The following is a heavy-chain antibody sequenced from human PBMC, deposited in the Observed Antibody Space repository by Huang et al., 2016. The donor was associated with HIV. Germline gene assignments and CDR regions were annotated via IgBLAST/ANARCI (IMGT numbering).Heavy chain of an antibody. CDR2: IYYSGST. V-gene: IGHV4-39*01. J-gene: IGHJ3*02. Sequence: QLQLQESGPGLVKPSETLSLTCAVSGGSISSSRYYWGWIRQPPGKGLEWIGSIYYSGSTYYNPSLKSRVTISVDTSKNQFSLKLSSVTAADTAVYYCARLIHGSGSYYPPNDAFDIWGQGTMVTVSS. CDR3: ARLIHGSGSYYPPNDAFDI. D-gene: IGHD3-10*01. CDR1: GGSISSSRYY.